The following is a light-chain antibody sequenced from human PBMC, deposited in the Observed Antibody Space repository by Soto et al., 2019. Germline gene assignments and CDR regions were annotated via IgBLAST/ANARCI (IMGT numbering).Light chain of an antibody. Sequence: IQMTQSPSTLSASVGDRVTSTCRASQSTNKWVAWFQQKSGRARKLLIYDAATLQSGVPSRFSGTGSGTDFSLTISSLQPEDCATYYCQQYNIGYPFGHGTRLDI. J-gene: IGKJ2*01. CDR1: QSTNKW. CDR3: QQYNIGYP. V-gene: IGKV1-5*01. CDR2: DAA.